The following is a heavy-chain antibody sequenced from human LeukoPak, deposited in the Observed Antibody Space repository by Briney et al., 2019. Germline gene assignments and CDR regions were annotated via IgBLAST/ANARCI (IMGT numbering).Heavy chain of an antibody. CDR2: MTSDSNTI. CDR3: ARSAEWFADY. Sequence: PGGSLRLSCAASGFNFNVYSMNWVRQAPGKGLEWISYMTSDSNTIYYADSVKGRFTISRDNAKKSVYLELSNLRADDTAMCYCARSAEWFADYWGQGTLVTVSS. J-gene: IGHJ4*02. V-gene: IGHV3-48*01. CDR1: GFNFNVYS. D-gene: IGHD3-3*01.